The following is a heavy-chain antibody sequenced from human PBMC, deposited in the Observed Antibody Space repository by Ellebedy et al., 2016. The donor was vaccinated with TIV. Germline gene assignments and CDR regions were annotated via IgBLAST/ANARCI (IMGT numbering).Heavy chain of an antibody. CDR2: IWYDGSNK. D-gene: IGHD5-12*01. V-gene: IGHV3-33*01. CDR3: ARDGVLSYSGYDEVHAFDI. Sequence: GESLKISXAASGFTFSSYGMHWVRQAPGKGLEWVAVIWYDGSNKYYADSVKGRFTISRDNSKNTLYLQMNSLRAEDTAVYYCARDGVLSYSGYDEVHAFDIWGQGTMVTVSS. CDR1: GFTFSSYG. J-gene: IGHJ3*02.